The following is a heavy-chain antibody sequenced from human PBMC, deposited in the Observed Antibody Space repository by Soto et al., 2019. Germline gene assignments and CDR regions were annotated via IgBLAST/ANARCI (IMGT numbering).Heavy chain of an antibody. CDR1: GFILSDCA. V-gene: IGHV3-48*04. Sequence: GGSLRLSCATSGFILSDCAMNWVRQAPGKGLEWVSYISSSSSVIDYADSVKGRFTVSRDNAKNSLYLQMNSLRAEDTALYHCAREAYYDFWSGYRGYYYYYYMDVGGKGTTVTVSS. D-gene: IGHD3-3*01. J-gene: IGHJ6*03. CDR2: ISSSSSVI. CDR3: AREAYYDFWSGYRGYYYYYYMDV.